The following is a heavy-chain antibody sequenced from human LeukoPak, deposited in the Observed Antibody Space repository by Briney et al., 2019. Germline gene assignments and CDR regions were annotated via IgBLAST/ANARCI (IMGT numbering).Heavy chain of an antibody. J-gene: IGHJ4*02. V-gene: IGHV1-69*04. CDR2: IIPILGIA. CDR3: ARDPIIAAAGPGMDY. Sequence: GASVKVSCKASGYTFTSYGISWVRQAPGQGLEWMGRIIPILGIANYAQKFQGRVTITADKSTSTAYMELSSLRSEDTAVYYCARDPIIAAAGPGMDYWGQGTLVTVSS. D-gene: IGHD6-13*01. CDR1: GYTFTSYG.